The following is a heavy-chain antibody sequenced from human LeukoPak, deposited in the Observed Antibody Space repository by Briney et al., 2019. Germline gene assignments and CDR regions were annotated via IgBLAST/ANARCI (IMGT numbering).Heavy chain of an antibody. CDR2: IRYDGSNK. D-gene: IGHD3-10*01. V-gene: IGHV3-30*02. J-gene: IGHJ4*02. CDR3: AKDRVNYGSGSYYIDY. CDR1: GFTFSSYG. Sequence: TGGSLRLSCAASGFTFSSYGMHWVRQAPGKRLEWVAFIRYDGSNKYYADSVKGRFTISRDNSKNTLYLQMNSLRAEDTAVYYCAKDRVNYGSGSYYIDYWGQGTLVTVSS.